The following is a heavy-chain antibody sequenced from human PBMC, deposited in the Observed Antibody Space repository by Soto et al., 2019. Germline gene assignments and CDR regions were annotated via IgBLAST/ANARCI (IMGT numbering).Heavy chain of an antibody. V-gene: IGHV5-10-1*01. D-gene: IGHD2-21*02. J-gene: IGHJ4*02. CDR1: GYSFTSYW. Sequence: ESLKISCKGSGYSFTSYWISWVRQVPGKGLEWMGRIDPSDSYTNYSPSFQGHVTISADKSISTAYLQWSSLKASDTAMYYCARPRCGGDCYTDYWGQGTLVTVSS. CDR2: IDPSDSYT. CDR3: ARPRCGGDCYTDY.